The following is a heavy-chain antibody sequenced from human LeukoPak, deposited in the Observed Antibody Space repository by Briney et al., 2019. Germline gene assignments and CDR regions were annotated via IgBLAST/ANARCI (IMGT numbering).Heavy chain of an antibody. J-gene: IGHJ4*02. CDR2: INPDGSEK. V-gene: IGHV3-7*01. CDR3: TKGGHLDY. D-gene: IGHD3-16*01. CDR1: GFSFSTFW. Sequence: GGSLRLSCAASGFSFSTFWMAWVRQAPGKGLEWVADINPDGSEKHYLVSVRGRFSVSSDNAKNSVYLQMSRLSVEDTATYYCTKGGHLDYWGQATLVTVSS.